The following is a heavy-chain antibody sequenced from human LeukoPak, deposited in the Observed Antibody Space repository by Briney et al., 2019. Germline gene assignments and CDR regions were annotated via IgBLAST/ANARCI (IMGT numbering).Heavy chain of an antibody. D-gene: IGHD4-11*01. J-gene: IGHJ4*02. V-gene: IGHV4-39*07. CDR1: GGSISSSSYY. CDR3: ARSEINDYSKY. CDR2: IYYSGST. Sequence: SETLSLTCTVSGGSISSSSYYWGWIRQPPGKGLEWIGSIYYSGSTYYNPSLKSRVTLSVDTSRNQFSLKLTSVTAADTAVYYCARSEINDYSKYWGQGILVIVS.